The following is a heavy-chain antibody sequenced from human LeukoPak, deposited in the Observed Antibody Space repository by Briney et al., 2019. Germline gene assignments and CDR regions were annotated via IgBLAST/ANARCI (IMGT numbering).Heavy chain of an antibody. CDR1: GFSFSTYG. CDR3: AGDTPPGGDYYFEY. V-gene: IGHV3-33*01. J-gene: IGHJ4*02. Sequence: GGSLRLSCAASGFSFSTYGMHWVRQAPGKGLEWLALIWHDGSNKYYADSVKGRFTISRDNSKNTLYLKLNNLRAEDTGVYYCAGDTPPGGDYYFEYWGQGTLVTVSS. CDR2: IWHDGSNK. D-gene: IGHD3-16*01.